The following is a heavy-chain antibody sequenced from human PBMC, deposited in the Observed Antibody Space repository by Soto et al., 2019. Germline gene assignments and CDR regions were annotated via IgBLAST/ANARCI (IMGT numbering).Heavy chain of an antibody. V-gene: IGHV4-61*01. CDR1: GGSVSSGSYY. J-gene: IGHJ3*02. CDR3: ARAGSGGHTPNHAFDI. CDR2: IYYSGST. D-gene: IGHD6-19*01. Sequence: SETMSLTCTVSGGSVSSGSYYWNWIRQPPGKGLEWIGYIYYSGSTNYNPSLKSRVTISVDTSKNQFSLKLSSVTAADTAVYYCARAGSGGHTPNHAFDIWGQGTMVTVSS.